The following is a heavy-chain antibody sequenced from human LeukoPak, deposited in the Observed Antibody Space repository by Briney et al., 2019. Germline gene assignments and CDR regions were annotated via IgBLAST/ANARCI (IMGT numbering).Heavy chain of an antibody. V-gene: IGHV1-18*01. CDR1: GYTFTSYG. CDR3: AKVGYGATNWFFDL. Sequence: ASVKVSCKASGYTFTSYGISWVRQAPGQGLEWMGWISAYNGNTNYAQKLRGRVTMTTDTSTSTAYMELRSLRSDDTAVYYCAKVGYGATNWFFDLWGRGTLVTVSS. J-gene: IGHJ2*01. D-gene: IGHD4-17*01. CDR2: ISAYNGNT.